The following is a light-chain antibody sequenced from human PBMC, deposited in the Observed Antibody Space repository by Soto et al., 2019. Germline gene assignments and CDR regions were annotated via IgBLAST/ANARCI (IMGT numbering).Light chain of an antibody. CDR3: QHYGSSWT. V-gene: IGKV3-20*01. J-gene: IGKJ1*01. Sequence: EIVSTQSPGTLSLSPGDRATLACRASQSVSSRYLAWYKQTPGQAPRLLIYGTSHRATGIPDRFSGSGSGTDFTLTIKRLEPEDFAVDYCQHYGSSWTFGQGTKVDIK. CDR2: GTS. CDR1: QSVSSRY.